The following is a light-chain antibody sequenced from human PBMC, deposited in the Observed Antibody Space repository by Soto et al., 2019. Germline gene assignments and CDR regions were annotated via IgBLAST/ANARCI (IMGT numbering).Light chain of an antibody. J-gene: IGKJ1*01. V-gene: IGKV3-15*01. Sequence: EIVLTQSPATLSLSPGERATLSCRPSQSVSSYLAWYQQKPGQAPRLLIYGASTRATGIPARFSGSGSGTEFTLTISSLQSEDFALYYCQQYDNWPSWTFGQGTKVDIK. CDR2: GAS. CDR3: QQYDNWPSWT. CDR1: QSVSSY.